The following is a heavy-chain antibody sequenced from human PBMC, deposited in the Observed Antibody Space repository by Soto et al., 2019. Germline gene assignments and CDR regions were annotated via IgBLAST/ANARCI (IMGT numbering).Heavy chain of an antibody. J-gene: IGHJ4*02. Sequence: PGGSLRLSCVGSEFTFSNYEMNWVRQAPGKGLEWVSYISYTGSTIYYADSVRGRFTISRDNSKNSLYLQMNSLRAEDTAVYYCARVPEAGRPLFDYWGQGALVTVSS. D-gene: IGHD6-6*01. CDR2: ISYTGSTI. CDR3: ARVPEAGRPLFDY. V-gene: IGHV3-48*03. CDR1: EFTFSNYE.